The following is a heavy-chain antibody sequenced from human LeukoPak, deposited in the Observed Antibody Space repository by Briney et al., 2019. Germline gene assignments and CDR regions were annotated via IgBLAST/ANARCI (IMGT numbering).Heavy chain of an antibody. J-gene: IGHJ4*02. CDR1: GFTFSSYG. CDR3: AKDHVRFLPVEFDY. V-gene: IGHV3-30*02. Sequence: TGRSLRLSCAASGFTFSSYGMHWVRQAPGKGLEWVAFIRYDGSNKYYADSVKGRFTISRDNSKNTLYLQMNSLRAEDTAVYYCAKDHVRFLPVEFDYWGQGTLVTVSS. D-gene: IGHD3-3*01. CDR2: IRYDGSNK.